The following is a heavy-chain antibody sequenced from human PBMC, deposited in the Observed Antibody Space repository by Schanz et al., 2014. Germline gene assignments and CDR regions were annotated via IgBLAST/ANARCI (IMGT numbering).Heavy chain of an antibody. CDR2: ISSGGTTI. Sequence: EVQLVESGGGLVQPGESLRLSCAVSGFSFSSYSMSWVRQAPGKGLEWIAYISSGGTTIYYADSVKGRFTISRDNAKSPLYLQMNSQRDEDTSVYYGAATTILAYWGQGTLVAVSS. V-gene: IGHV3-48*02. CDR3: AATTILAY. J-gene: IGHJ4*02. D-gene: IGHD3-3*01. CDR1: GFSFSSYS.